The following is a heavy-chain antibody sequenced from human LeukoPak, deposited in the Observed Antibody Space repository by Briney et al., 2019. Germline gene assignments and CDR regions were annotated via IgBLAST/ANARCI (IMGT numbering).Heavy chain of an antibody. V-gene: IGHV3-23*01. CDR3: AKDMVPKNPGPIFFDI. CDR2: ISGSGGST. Sequence: PGGSLRLSCAASGFTFSSYAMSWVRQAPGKGLEWVSAISGSGGSTYYADSVKGRFTISRDNSKNTLYLQMNSLRAEDTAVYYCAKDMVPKNPGPIFFDIWGQGTMVTVSS. D-gene: IGHD3-10*01. CDR1: GFTFSSYA. J-gene: IGHJ3*02.